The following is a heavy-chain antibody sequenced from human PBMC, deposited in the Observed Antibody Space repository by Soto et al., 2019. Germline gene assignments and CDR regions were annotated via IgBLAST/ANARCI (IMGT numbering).Heavy chain of an antibody. D-gene: IGHD4-4*01. Sequence: QVQLVQSGAEVKKPGSSVRVSCKASGGTVRSHGINWVRQAPGQGLEWVGGIIPIFGSPRYAQKFQGRVTITADESSITAYMELSSLRSEDTAVYYCAGTVKIPYYHGMDVWGQGTTVTVSS. CDR1: GGTVRSHG. CDR3: AGTVKIPYYHGMDV. CDR2: IIPIFGSP. J-gene: IGHJ6*02. V-gene: IGHV1-69*01.